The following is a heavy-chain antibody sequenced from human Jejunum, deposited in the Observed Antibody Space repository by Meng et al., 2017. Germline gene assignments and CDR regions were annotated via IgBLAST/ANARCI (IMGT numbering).Heavy chain of an antibody. D-gene: IGHD6-19*01. J-gene: IGHJ4*02. CDR3: ARRCGYRSGCHQYFDY. V-gene: IGHV4-39*01. Sequence: QLQLEESVPSLVHPSATPSSPCTVSRYSVTSNSGYWGWIRQSPGKGLEWIGNISYSATTYYNPSPKTRVNISVDTSKNQVTLNLGSVTAADTGIYHCARRCGYRSGCHQYFDYGGQGTLVTVSS. CDR1: RYSVTSNSGY. CDR2: ISYSATT.